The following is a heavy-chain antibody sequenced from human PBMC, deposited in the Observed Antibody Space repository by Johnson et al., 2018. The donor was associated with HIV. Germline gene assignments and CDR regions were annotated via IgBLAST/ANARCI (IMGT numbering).Heavy chain of an antibody. Sequence: MQLVESGGGLVQPGGSLRLSCGASGFTVSGNYMNWVRQAPGKGLEWVSVIYSDESTYYADSVQGRFTLSRDNSKNTLYLQMNSLRAEDTAVYYCARGLGEGLVIPGPDGYDIWGQGTMVTVSS. CDR2: IYSDEST. J-gene: IGHJ3*02. D-gene: IGHD6-19*01. CDR3: ARGLGEGLVIPGPDGYDI. CDR1: GFTVSGNY. V-gene: IGHV3-66*01.